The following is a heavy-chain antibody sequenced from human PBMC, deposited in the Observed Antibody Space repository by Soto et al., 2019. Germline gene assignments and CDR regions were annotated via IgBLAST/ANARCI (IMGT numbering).Heavy chain of an antibody. CDR1: GYTFTSYG. Sequence: QVKLVQSGAEVKKPGASVKVSCKASGYTFTSYGITWGRQAPGQGLEWMGWINVYNGNTNYAQKLQGRVTMTTDTSTSTGYLDLRSLRSDDTAVYFCARDTSRGEYDYWGQGTLVTVSS. V-gene: IGHV1-18*01. J-gene: IGHJ4*02. D-gene: IGHD3-10*01. CDR3: ARDTSRGEYDY. CDR2: INVYNGNT.